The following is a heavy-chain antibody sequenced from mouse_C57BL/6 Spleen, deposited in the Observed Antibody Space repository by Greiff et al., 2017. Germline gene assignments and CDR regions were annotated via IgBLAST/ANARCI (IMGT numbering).Heavy chain of an antibody. D-gene: IGHD1-1*01. CDR1: GYTFTSYW. Sequence: VQLQQPGAELVRPGSSVKLSCKASGYTFTSYWMHWVKQRPIQGLAWIGNIDPSDSETHSNPKFKDKAPLTLDQSSSTAYMQISSLTSEDSAVCYSAGSDGDWSIDVWGTGTSVTVSS. CDR2: IDPSDSET. V-gene: IGHV1-52*01. J-gene: IGHJ1*03. CDR3: AGSDGDWSIDV.